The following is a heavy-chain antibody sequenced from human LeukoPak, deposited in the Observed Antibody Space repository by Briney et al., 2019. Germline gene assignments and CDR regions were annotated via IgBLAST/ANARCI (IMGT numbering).Heavy chain of an antibody. Sequence: ASVKVSCKASGYTFTSYGISWVRQAPGQGLEWMGWISAYNGNTNYAQKLQGRVAMTTDTSTSTAYMELRSLRSDDTAVYYCARGEYYDILTGYYDPTGVLDYWGQGTLVTVSS. CDR2: ISAYNGNT. J-gene: IGHJ4*02. CDR3: ARGEYYDILTGYYDPTGVLDY. V-gene: IGHV1-18*04. D-gene: IGHD3-9*01. CDR1: GYTFTSYG.